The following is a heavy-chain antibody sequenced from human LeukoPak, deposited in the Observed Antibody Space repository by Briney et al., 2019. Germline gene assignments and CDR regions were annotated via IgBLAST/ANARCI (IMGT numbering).Heavy chain of an antibody. D-gene: IGHD6-19*01. Sequence: SETLSLTCAVSGYSISSGYYWGWIRQPPGKGLEWIGSIYHSGSTYYNPSLKSRVTISVDTSKNQFSLKLSSVTAADTAVYYCARVIAVGAFDIWGQGTMVTVSS. CDR3: ARVIAVGAFDI. J-gene: IGHJ3*02. CDR2: IYHSGST. CDR1: GYSISSGYY. V-gene: IGHV4-38-2*01.